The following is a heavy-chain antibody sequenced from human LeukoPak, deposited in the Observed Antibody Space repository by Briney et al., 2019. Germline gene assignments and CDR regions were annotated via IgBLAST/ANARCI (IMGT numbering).Heavy chain of an antibody. CDR3: TGGSYAGAFDI. CDR2: TYSGGST. Sequence: GGSLRLSCAASGFAASSNYMSWVRQAPGKGLEWVSVTYSGGSTYYADSVKGRFTISRDNSKNMLYLQMNSLRAEDTAVYYCTGGSYAGAFDIWGQGTMVTVSS. J-gene: IGHJ3*02. CDR1: GFAASSNY. V-gene: IGHV3-53*01. D-gene: IGHD1-26*01.